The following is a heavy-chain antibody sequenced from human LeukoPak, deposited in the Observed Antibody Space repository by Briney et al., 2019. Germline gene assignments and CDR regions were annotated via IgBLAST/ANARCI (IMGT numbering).Heavy chain of an antibody. V-gene: IGHV3-23*01. CDR2: ISGSGGNT. CDR1: GFTFSSYG. D-gene: IGHD4-23*01. J-gene: IGHJ6*02. CDR3: AKLHYGANSGGRYGMDV. Sequence: GGSLRLSCAASGFTFSSYGMSWVCQAPGKGLEWVSGISGSGGNTYYADSVKGRFTISRDNSKNTLYLQMNSLRAEDTAVYYCAKLHYGANSGGRYGMDVWGQGTTVTVSS.